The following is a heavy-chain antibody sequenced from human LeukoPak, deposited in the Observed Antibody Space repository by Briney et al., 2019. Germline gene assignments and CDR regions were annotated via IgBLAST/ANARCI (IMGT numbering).Heavy chain of an antibody. CDR1: GGFISSGGYY. CDR2: IYYSGST. V-gene: IGHV4-31*03. D-gene: IGHD3-22*01. CDR3: ARFGGIVVADDAFDI. J-gene: IGHJ3*02. Sequence: SETLSLTCTVSGGFISSGGYYWSWIRQHPGKGLEWIGYIYYSGSTYYNPSLKSRVTISVDTSKNQFSLKLSSVTAADTAVYYCARFGGIVVADDAFDIWGQGTMVTVSS.